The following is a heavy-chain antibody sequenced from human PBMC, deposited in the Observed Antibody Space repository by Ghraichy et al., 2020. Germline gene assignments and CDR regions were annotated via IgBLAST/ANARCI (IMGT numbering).Heavy chain of an antibody. CDR3: ARAPYGDYAFDY. CDR1: GGTFSSYT. J-gene: IGHJ4*02. V-gene: IGHV1-69*10. CDR2: IIPILGIA. D-gene: IGHD4-17*01. Sequence: SVKVSCKASGGTFSSYTISWVRQAPGQGLEWMGGIIPILGIANYAQKFQGRVTITADKSTSTAYMELSSLRSEDTAVYYCARAPYGDYAFDYWGQGTLVTVSS.